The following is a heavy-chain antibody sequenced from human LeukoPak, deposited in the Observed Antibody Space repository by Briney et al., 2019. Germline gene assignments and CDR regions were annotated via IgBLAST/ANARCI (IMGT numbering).Heavy chain of an antibody. V-gene: IGHV1-18*01. CDR3: ARVFTMVRGVMAGGWFDP. J-gene: IGHJ5*02. D-gene: IGHD3-10*01. CDR1: GYTFTSYG. CDR2: ISAYNGNT. Sequence: ASVKVSCKASGYTFTSYGISWVRQAPGQGLEWMGWISAYNGNTNYAQKLQGRVTMTTDTSTSTAYMELRSLRSDNTAVYYCARVFTMVRGVMAGGWFDPWGQGTLVTVSS.